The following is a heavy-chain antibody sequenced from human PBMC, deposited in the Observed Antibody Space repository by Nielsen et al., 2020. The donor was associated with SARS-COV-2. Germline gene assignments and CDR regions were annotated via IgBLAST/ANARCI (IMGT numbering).Heavy chain of an antibody. CDR3: KHYYDMDV. V-gene: IGHV3-73*01. Sequence: GESLKISYAASGFTFGDAIIHWVRQASGKGLEWVGRIRSKTNNYETSYAASVKGRFIISRDESKNMAYLQMNSLKTDDTAVYYCKHYYDMDVWGQGTTVTVSS. CDR2: IRSKTNNYET. J-gene: IGHJ6*02. CDR1: GFTFGDAI.